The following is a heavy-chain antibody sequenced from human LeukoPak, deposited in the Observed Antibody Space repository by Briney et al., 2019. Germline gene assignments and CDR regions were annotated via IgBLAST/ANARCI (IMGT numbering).Heavy chain of an antibody. J-gene: IGHJ4*02. CDR1: GFTFSSYG. CDR2: IWYDGSNK. Sequence: GRSLRLSCAASGFTFSSYGMHWVRQAPGKGLEWVAVIWYDGSNKYYADSVKGRFTISRDNSKNTLYLQMNSLRAEDTAVYYCAREVGISMIVSEPGFDYWGQGTLATVSS. D-gene: IGHD3-22*01. CDR3: AREVGISMIVSEPGFDY. V-gene: IGHV3-33*01.